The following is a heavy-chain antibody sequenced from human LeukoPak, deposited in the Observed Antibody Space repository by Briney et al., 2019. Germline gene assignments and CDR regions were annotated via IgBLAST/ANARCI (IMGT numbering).Heavy chain of an antibody. J-gene: IGHJ5*02. CDR2: IRQDGSQK. CDR1: GFTFSDYW. D-gene: IGHD5-18*01. CDR3: VRDWPGDSYGADP. V-gene: IGHV3-7*01. Sequence: PGGSLRLSCAASGFTFSDYWMNWVRQAPGTGLEWVANIRQDGSQKYYVDSVKGRFTISRDNAKNSLYLQMNSLRAEDTAVYYCVRDWPGDSYGADPWGQGTLVTVSS.